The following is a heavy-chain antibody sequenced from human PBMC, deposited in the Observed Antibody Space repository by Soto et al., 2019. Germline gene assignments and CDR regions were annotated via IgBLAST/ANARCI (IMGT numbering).Heavy chain of an antibody. CDR1: GFTFDDYA. D-gene: IGHD3-10*01. CDR3: AKDGGSRPPFGESIYYYYYMDV. Sequence: EVQLVESGGGLVQPGRSLRLSCAASGFTFDDYAMHWVRQAPGKGLEWVSGISWNSGSIGYADSVKGRFTISRDNAKNSLYQQMNSLRAEDTALYYCAKDGGSRPPFGESIYYYYYMDVWGKGTTVTVSS. J-gene: IGHJ6*03. CDR2: ISWNSGSI. V-gene: IGHV3-9*01.